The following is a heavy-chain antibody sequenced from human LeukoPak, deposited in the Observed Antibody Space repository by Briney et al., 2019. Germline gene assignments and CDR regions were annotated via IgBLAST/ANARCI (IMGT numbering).Heavy chain of an antibody. CDR1: GDSISSRSYY. D-gene: IGHD1-1*01. V-gene: IGHV4-39*01. CDR3: ARHLITAAAGTLGNYFDY. CDR2: IFYSGST. J-gene: IGHJ4*02. Sequence: SETLSLTCTVSGDSISSRSYYWGWIRQPPGKGLEWIGSIFYSGSTYYNPSLERRVTISVDTSKNQFSLKQSSVTAADTAVFYCARHLITAAAGTLGNYFDYWGQGTLVTVSS.